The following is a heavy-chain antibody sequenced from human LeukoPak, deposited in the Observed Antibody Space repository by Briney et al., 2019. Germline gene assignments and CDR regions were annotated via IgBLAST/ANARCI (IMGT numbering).Heavy chain of an antibody. Sequence: PGGSLRLSCVASGFTFSGSAMHWVRQASGKGLEWVGRIRSKANSYATAYAASVKGRFTISRDDSKNTAYLQMNSLKTEDTAVYYCTRHRGDYSNYYYYYYMDVWGKGTTVTVSS. CDR1: GFTFSGSA. J-gene: IGHJ6*03. D-gene: IGHD4-11*01. CDR3: TRHRGDYSNYYYYYYMDV. V-gene: IGHV3-73*01. CDR2: IRSKANSYAT.